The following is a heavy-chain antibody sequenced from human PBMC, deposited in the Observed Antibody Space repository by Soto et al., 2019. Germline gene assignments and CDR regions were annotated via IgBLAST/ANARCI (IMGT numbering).Heavy chain of an antibody. CDR2: IFRSGSS. V-gene: IGHV4-30-2*01. CDR1: GDSISSGDNS. D-gene: IGHD2-2*01. Sequence: PSETLSLTCTVSGDSISSGDNSWSWIRQPPGQGLEWIGYIFRSGSSFSNPSLRSRVTLSADTSKNQFSLSLSTVTAADTALYYCARGLGYCSTTTCSEDWFDPWGPGTLVTVSS. CDR3: ARGLGYCSTTTCSEDWFDP. J-gene: IGHJ5*02.